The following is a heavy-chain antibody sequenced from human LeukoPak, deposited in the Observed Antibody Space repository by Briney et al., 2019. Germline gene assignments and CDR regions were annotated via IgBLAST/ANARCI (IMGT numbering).Heavy chain of an antibody. Sequence: PSETLSLTCTVSGGSISSYYWSWIRQPPEKGLEWIGHIYYSGSTTYNPSLKSRVTISVDTSKNQFSLKLSSVTAADTAVYYCARFSKYYDSSGYYLDFWGQGTLVTVSS. CDR1: GGSISSYY. CDR2: IYYSGST. CDR3: ARFSKYYDSSGYYLDF. J-gene: IGHJ4*02. V-gene: IGHV4-59*01. D-gene: IGHD3-22*01.